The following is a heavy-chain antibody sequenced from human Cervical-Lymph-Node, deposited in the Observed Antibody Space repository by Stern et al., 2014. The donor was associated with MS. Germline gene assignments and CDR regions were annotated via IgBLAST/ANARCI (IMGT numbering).Heavy chain of an antibody. D-gene: IGHD1-26*01. V-gene: IGHV1-69*01. CDR3: ARGVSDSYFNSLDF. Sequence: QLVQSGAEVKKPGSSMKVSCKTFGGSFSRYAISWVRQAPGQGLEWMGGIIPIRRRQEYAQRFQGRVTIVADESTSTVYMEMGSLRPEDTALYYCARGVSDSYFNSLDFWGPGTLVLVSS. CDR2: IIPIRRRQ. J-gene: IGHJ4*02. CDR1: GGSFSRYA.